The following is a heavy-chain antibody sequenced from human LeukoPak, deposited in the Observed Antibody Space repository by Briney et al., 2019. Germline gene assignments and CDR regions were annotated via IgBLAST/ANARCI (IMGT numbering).Heavy chain of an antibody. CDR2: ISSSSSTI. D-gene: IGHD3-3*01. V-gene: IGHV3-48*01. J-gene: IGHJ4*02. CDR1: GFTFSSYS. CDR3: ARSPYYDFWSGYYTKGFDY. Sequence: PGGSLRLSCAASGFTFSSYSMNWVRQAPGKGLEWVSYISSSSSTIYYADSVKGRFTISGDNAKNSLYLQMNSLRAEDTAVYYCARSPYYDFWSGYYTKGFDYWGQGTLVTVSS.